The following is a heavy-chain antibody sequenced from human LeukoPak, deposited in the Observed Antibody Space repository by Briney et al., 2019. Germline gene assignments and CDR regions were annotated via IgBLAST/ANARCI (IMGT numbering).Heavy chain of an antibody. CDR2: INGDGGRT. D-gene: IGHD2-15*01. V-gene: IGHV3-23*01. Sequence: PGGSLRLSCAASGFSFSTYAMHWVRQAPGKGLECVSGINGDGGRTYYADSVKGRFTISRDNSKNTLYLQMNNLRAEDTAVYYCAKSDGVVPPFFDRWFDLWGQGILVTVSS. J-gene: IGHJ5*02. CDR3: AKSDGVVPPFFDRWFDL. CDR1: GFSFSTYA.